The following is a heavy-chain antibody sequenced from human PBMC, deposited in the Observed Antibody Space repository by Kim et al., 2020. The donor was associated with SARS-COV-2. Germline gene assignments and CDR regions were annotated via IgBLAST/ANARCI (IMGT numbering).Heavy chain of an antibody. CDR2: INHSGST. CDR3: SRVTTVTTLFYYYYGMDV. CDR1: GVSFSGYY. Sequence: SETLSLTCAVSGVSFSGYYWTWIRQPPGKGLEWIGEINHSGSTNYNPALKSRVTISVDTSKNQFSLKLSSVTAADTAVYSYSRVTTVTTLFYYYYGMDVWGQGTTVTVSS. J-gene: IGHJ6*02. V-gene: IGHV4-34*01. D-gene: IGHD4-17*01.